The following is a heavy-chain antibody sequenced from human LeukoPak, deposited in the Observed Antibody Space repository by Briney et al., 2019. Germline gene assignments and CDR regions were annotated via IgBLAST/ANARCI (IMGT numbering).Heavy chain of an antibody. CDR1: GGSISSSSYY. CDR2: IYYSGST. Sequence: SETLSLTCTVSGGSISSSSYYWGWIRQPPGTGLEWIGSIYYSGSTYYNPSLKSRVTISVDTSKNQFSLKLSSVTAADTAVYYCARSQRWNLDYWGQGTLVTVSS. CDR3: ARSQRWNLDY. J-gene: IGHJ4*02. V-gene: IGHV4-39*07. D-gene: IGHD1-1*01.